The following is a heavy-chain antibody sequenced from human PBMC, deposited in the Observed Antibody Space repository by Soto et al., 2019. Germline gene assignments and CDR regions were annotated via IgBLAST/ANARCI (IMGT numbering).Heavy chain of an antibody. D-gene: IGHD1-26*01. CDR3: VKDKWELSYYFDH. J-gene: IGHJ4*02. CDR2: ISWNSGRI. Sequence: EVQLVESGGGLVQPGRSLRLSCAASGFTFDDYAMHWVRQAPGKGLEWVSIISWNSGRIGYADSVKGRFTISRDNAKNSLYLQMNSLRAEDTALYYCVKDKWELSYYFDHWGQGTLVTVSS. CDR1: GFTFDDYA. V-gene: IGHV3-9*01.